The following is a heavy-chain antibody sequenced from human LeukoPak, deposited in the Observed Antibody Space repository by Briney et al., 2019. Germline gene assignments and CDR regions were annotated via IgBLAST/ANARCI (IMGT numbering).Heavy chain of an antibody. D-gene: IGHD3-10*01. Sequence: GASVKVSCKASGYTFTSYDINWVRQATGQGLEWMGWMNPNSGNTGYAQKFQGRVTMTRNTSISTAYMELSSLRSEDTAVYYVAKICWFRELLDYGGQGTLVTVSS. J-gene: IGHJ4*02. V-gene: IGHV1-8*01. CDR3: AKICWFRELLDY. CDR2: MNPNSGNT. CDR1: GYTFTSYD.